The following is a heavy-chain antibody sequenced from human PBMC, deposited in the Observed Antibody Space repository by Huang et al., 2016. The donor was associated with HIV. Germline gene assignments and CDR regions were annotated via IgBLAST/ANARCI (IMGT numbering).Heavy chain of an antibody. CDR2: IYYNGRT. CDR1: GGSIGSGGYY. D-gene: IGHD3-22*01. J-gene: IGHJ4*02. Sequence: QVRLQESGPGLVKPSQTLSLTCTVSGGSIGSGGYYWTWIRQLPGKGLEWIGYIYYNGRTFYSPSLNSRVSISVDTSKNQCSLKLGSVTAADTAVYYCARATVYDRSGYSDYWGQGTLVTVSS. CDR3: ARATVYDRSGYSDY. V-gene: IGHV4-30-4*01.